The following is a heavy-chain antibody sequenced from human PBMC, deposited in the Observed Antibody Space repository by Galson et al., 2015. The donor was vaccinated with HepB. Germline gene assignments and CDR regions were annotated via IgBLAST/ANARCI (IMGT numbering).Heavy chain of an antibody. CDR2: IKEDGGES. Sequence: SLRLSCAASGFTFSSYGMHWVRQAPGKGLEWVANIKEDGGESYFVGSVKGRFAISRDNAVNSVYLQMNSLRAEDTAMYYCARGRGWISDYWGQGTQVTVSS. J-gene: IGHJ4*02. V-gene: IGHV3-7*03. CDR3: ARGRGWISDY. CDR1: GFTFSSYG. D-gene: IGHD6-19*01.